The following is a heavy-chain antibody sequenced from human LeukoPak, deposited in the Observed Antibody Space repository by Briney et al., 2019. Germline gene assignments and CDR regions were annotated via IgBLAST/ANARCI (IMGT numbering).Heavy chain of an antibody. CDR2: ISSSGSNI. V-gene: IGHV3-48*03. CDR3: ARGYCSGGSCYYYFDS. J-gene: IGHJ4*02. Sequence: GGSLRLSCAASGFTLSSDEMNWVRQAPGKGLEWVSYISSSGSNIYYADSVKGRFTISRDNAKNSLYLQMNSLRAEDTAVYYCARGYCSGGSCYYYFDSWGQGTLVTVSS. D-gene: IGHD2-15*01. CDR1: GFTLSSDE.